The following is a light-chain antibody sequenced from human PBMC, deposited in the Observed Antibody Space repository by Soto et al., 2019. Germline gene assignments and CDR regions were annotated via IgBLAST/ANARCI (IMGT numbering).Light chain of an antibody. V-gene: IGKV3-20*01. J-gene: IGKJ4*01. CDR2: GAS. CDR3: HQYGSSPLT. CDR1: QTLSSSS. Sequence: EIVLTQSPGTLSLSPGESGTLSCRAGQTLSSSSLAWYQQKPGQAPRLLIYGASNRASGIPDRFSGGGSGTDFTLTISRLEPEDFAVYYCHQYGSSPLTFGRGTKVDTK.